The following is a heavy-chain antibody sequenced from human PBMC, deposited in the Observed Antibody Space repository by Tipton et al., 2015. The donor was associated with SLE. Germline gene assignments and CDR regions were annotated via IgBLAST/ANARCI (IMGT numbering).Heavy chain of an antibody. D-gene: IGHD1-26*01. V-gene: IGHV3-48*01. CDR2: ISSSSSTI. Sequence: SLRLSCAASGFTFSSYSMNWVRQAPGKGLEWVSYISSSSSTIYYAGSVRGRFTISRDNAKNSLYLQMNSLRAEDTAVYYCARDRAGIVGATSLFDYWGQGTLVTVSS. J-gene: IGHJ4*02. CDR3: ARDRAGIVGATSLFDY. CDR1: GFTFSSYS.